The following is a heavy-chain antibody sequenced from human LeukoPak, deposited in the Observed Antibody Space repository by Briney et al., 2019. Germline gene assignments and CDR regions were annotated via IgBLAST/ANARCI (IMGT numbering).Heavy chain of an antibody. V-gene: IGHV3-30*02. CDR2: IRYDGSNK. CDR1: EFTFSSYA. J-gene: IGHJ4*02. CDR3: AKMGGYQDEYYFDY. Sequence: GGSLRLSCAASEFTFSSYAMHWVRQAPDKGLEWVAFIRYDGSNKYYADSVKGRFTISRDNSKNTLYLQMNSLRAEDTAVYYCAKMGGYQDEYYFDYWGQGTLVTVSS. D-gene: IGHD3-22*01.